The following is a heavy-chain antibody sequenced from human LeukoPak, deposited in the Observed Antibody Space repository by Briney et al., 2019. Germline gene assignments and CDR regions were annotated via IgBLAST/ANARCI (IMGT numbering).Heavy chain of an antibody. J-gene: IGHJ4*02. CDR1: GGSISSSSYY. D-gene: IGHD2-2*02. CDR2: INHSGST. Sequence: SETLSLTCTVSGGSISSSSYYWGWIRQPPGKGLEWIGEINHSGSTNYNPSLKSRVTISVDTSKNQFSLKLSSVTAADTAVYYCAREGRSGYCSSTSCYNDYWGQGTLVTVSS. CDR3: AREGRSGYCSSTSCYNDY. V-gene: IGHV4-39*07.